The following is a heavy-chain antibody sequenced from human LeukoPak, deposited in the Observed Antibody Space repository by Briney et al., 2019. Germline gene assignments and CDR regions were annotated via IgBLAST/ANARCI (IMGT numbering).Heavy chain of an antibody. D-gene: IGHD3-22*01. Sequence: PSETLSLTCTVSGGSISSYYWSWLRQPPGKGLEWIGYIYYSGSTNYNPSLKSRVTMSVDTSKNQFSLKLSSVTAADTAVYYCAREITMIVSDDAFDIWGQGQWSPSLQ. V-gene: IGHV4-59*12. CDR3: AREITMIVSDDAFDI. CDR2: IYYSGST. CDR1: GGSISSYY. J-gene: IGHJ3*02.